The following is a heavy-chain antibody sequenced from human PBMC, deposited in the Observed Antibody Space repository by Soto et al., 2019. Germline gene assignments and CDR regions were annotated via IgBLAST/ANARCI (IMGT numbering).Heavy chain of an antibody. CDR1: GYTFPSYG. CDR3: ARGYGRKQQLAQAY. V-gene: IGHV1-18*01. Sequence: QVQLVQSVAEVKKPGASVKVSCKSSGYTFPSYGIRCVRQAPGQGLEWMGWISAYNGNTNYAQKLQGRVTMTTDTSTSTAYMELRSLRSDDTAVYYCARGYGRKQQLAQAYWGQGTLVTVSS. J-gene: IGHJ4*02. CDR2: ISAYNGNT. D-gene: IGHD6-13*01.